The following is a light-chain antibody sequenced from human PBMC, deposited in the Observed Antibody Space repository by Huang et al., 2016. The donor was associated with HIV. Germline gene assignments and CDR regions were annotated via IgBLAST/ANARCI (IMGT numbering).Light chain of an antibody. CDR3: QQYSTWPLT. CDR2: EAS. V-gene: IGKV3-15*01. CDR1: QSVSTN. J-gene: IGKJ4*01. Sequence: EKVMTQFPATLSVSPGEGATLSCRASQSVSTNLAWYQQKPGQAPRLLIYEASVRDTGGPARFSGSGSGTEFTLTISGLQSEDFAVYYCQQYSTWPLTFGGGTKVEIK.